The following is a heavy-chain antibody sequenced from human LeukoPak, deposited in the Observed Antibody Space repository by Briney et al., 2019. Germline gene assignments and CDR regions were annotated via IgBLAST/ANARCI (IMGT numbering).Heavy chain of an antibody. Sequence: GGSLRLSCAASGFTFSSYLMHWVRQAPGKGLVWVSRINSDGSDTGYADPVKGRFTISRDNAKNTLHLQMNSLRAEDTAVCYCARGSSFGYWGQGTLVTVSS. V-gene: IGHV3-74*01. D-gene: IGHD3-10*01. CDR3: ARGSSFGY. CDR2: INSDGSDT. J-gene: IGHJ4*02. CDR1: GFTFSSYL.